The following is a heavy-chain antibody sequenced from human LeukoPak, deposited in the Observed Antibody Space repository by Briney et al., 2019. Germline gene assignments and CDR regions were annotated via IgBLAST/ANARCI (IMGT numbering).Heavy chain of an antibody. CDR2: IYSGGST. J-gene: IGHJ4*02. CDR3: AREIPYSSSLGY. V-gene: IGHV3-53*01. CDR1: GFTVSSNY. Sequence: GGSLRLSCAASGFTVSSNYMSWVRQAPGKGLEWVSVIYSGGSTYYADSVKGRFTISRDNSKNTLYLQMNSLRAEDTAVYYCAREIPYSSSLGYWGQGTLVTVSS. D-gene: IGHD6-6*01.